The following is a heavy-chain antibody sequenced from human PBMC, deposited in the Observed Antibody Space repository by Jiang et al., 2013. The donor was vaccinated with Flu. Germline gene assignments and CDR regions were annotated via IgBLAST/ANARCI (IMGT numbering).Heavy chain of an antibody. Sequence: SGAEVKKPGASVKVSCKASGYTFTSYYMHWVRQAPGQGLEWMGIINPSGGSTSYAQKFQGRVTMTRDTSTSTVYMELSSLRSEDTAVYYCARDFRGIAVAGMLGRYFDLWGRGTLVTVSS. V-gene: IGHV1-46*01. CDR3: ARDFRGIAVAGMLGRYFDL. D-gene: IGHD6-19*01. CDR2: INPSGGST. CDR1: GYTFTSYY. J-gene: IGHJ2*01.